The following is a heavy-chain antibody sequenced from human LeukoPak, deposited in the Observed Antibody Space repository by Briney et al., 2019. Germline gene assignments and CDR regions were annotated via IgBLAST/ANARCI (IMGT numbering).Heavy chain of an antibody. J-gene: IGHJ4*02. Sequence: GSLRLSCAASGFTFSSYGMSWVRQAPGKGLEWIGEINHSGSTNYNPSLKSRVTISVDTSKNQFSLKLSSVTAADTAVYYCARVRDYGDSIDYWGQGTLVTVSS. V-gene: IGHV4-34*01. D-gene: IGHD4-17*01. CDR3: ARVRDYGDSIDY. CDR2: INHSGST. CDR1: GFTFSSYG.